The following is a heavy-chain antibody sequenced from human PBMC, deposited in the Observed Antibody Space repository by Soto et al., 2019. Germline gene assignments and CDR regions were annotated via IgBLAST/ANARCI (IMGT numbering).Heavy chain of an antibody. V-gene: IGHV4-31*03. CDR2: IYYSGST. CDR1: GGSISSGGYY. J-gene: IGHJ4*02. Sequence: PSETLSLTCTVSGGSISSGGYYWSWIRQHPGKGLEWIGYIYYSGSTSYNPSLKSRVTISVDTSKNQFSLNLSSVTAADTAVYYCAREGGHDDSSCMIWGQGTVVTVSS. CDR3: AREGGHDDSSCMI. D-gene: IGHD3-22*01.